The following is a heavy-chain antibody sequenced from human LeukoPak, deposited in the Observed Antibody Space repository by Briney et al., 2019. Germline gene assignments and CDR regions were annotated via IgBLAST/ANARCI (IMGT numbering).Heavy chain of an antibody. CDR3: ARDRGGLWWLWVLDY. J-gene: IGHJ4*02. Sequence: PGGSLRLSCAASGFTFSSYAMHWVRQAPGKGLEWVAVISYDGSNKYYADSVKGRFTISRDNSKNTLYLQMNSLRAEDTAVYYCARDRGGLWWLWVLDYWGQGTLVTVSS. V-gene: IGHV3-30-3*01. CDR1: GFTFSSYA. D-gene: IGHD5-12*01. CDR2: ISYDGSNK.